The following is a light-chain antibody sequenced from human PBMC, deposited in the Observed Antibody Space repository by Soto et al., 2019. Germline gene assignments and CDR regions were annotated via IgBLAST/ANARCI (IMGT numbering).Light chain of an antibody. CDR1: QSVSNNY. J-gene: IGKJ1*01. Sequence: SPCALSRYKGERATPSWGASQSVSNNYLAWYQQKPGQATRLLIYGASNRATGIPDRFSGSRSGTDFTLTISRLEPEEFAVYYCQQYCSSGTFGQGTKVDI. CDR3: QQYCSSGT. V-gene: IGKV3-20*01. CDR2: GAS.